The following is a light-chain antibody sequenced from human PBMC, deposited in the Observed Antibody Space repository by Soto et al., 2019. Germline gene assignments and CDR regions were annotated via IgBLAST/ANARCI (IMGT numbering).Light chain of an antibody. CDR1: SSNIGAGYD. Sequence: KVTISCTGSSSNIGAGYDLHWYQQLPGTAPKLLLYGNSNRPSGVPDRFSGSKSGTSASLAITGLQAEDEADYYCQSYDSSLSAYVFXTGTKVTVL. V-gene: IGLV1-40*01. J-gene: IGLJ1*01. CDR3: QSYDSSLSAYV. CDR2: GNS.